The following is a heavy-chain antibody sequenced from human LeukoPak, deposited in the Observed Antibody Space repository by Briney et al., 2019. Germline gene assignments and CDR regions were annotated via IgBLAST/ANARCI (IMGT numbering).Heavy chain of an antibody. CDR3: LRYCSGGSCYSGGY. J-gene: IGHJ4*02. CDR1: GFTFSTYA. V-gene: IGHV3-23*01. Sequence: GGSLRLSCAASGFTFSTYAMSWVRQAPGKGLEWVSAITPTGGNTYYADSVKGRFTISRDTSKNTQFLQMNNLRPEDTAVYYCLRYCSGGSCYSGGYWGQGTLVTVSS. D-gene: IGHD2-15*01. CDR2: ITPTGGNT.